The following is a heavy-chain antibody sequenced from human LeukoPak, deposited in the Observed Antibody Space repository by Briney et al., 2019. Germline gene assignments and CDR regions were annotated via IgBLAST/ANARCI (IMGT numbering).Heavy chain of an antibody. V-gene: IGHV3-30*04. J-gene: IGHJ4*02. Sequence: GGSLRPSCAASGFTFRNFAMHWVRQAPGKGLEWVAVISSDGNKKYFADSVKGRFTISRDNSRDTLYLQMNSLRAEDSAVYYCVSDVAAAAPLYYLDYWGQGTLVTVSS. D-gene: IGHD6-13*01. CDR2: ISSDGNKK. CDR3: VSDVAAAAPLYYLDY. CDR1: GFTFRNFA.